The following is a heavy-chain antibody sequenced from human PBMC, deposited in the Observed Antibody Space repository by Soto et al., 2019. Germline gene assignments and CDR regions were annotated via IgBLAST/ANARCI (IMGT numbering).Heavy chain of an antibody. CDR1: GGSISSYY. CDR2: IYYSGST. V-gene: IGHV4-59*01. J-gene: IGHJ4*02. Sequence: PSETLSLTCTVSGGSISSYYWSWIRQPPGKGLEWIGYIYYSGSTNYNPSLKSRVTISVDTSKNQFSLKLSSVTAADTAVYYCARGIALDYWGQGTLVTVS. D-gene: IGHD2-15*01. CDR3: ARGIALDY.